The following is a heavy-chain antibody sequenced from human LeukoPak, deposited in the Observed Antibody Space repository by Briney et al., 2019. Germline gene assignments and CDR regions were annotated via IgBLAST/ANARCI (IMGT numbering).Heavy chain of an antibody. Sequence: SETLSLTCTVSGGSISSSSYYWGWIRQPPGKGLEWIGSIYYSGSTYYNPSLKSRVTISVDTSKNQFSLKLSSVTAADTAVYYCARDRDEGVTTPWGQGTLVTVSS. J-gene: IGHJ5*02. D-gene: IGHD1-26*01. CDR2: IYYSGST. V-gene: IGHV4-39*07. CDR1: GGSISSSSYY. CDR3: ARDRDEGVTTP.